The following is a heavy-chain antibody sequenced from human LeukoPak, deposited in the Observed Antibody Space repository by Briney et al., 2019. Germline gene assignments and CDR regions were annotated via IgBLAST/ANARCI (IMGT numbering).Heavy chain of an antibody. V-gene: IGHV1-18*01. D-gene: IGHD2-2*01. CDR2: ISAYNGNT. Sequence: ASVKVSCKASGYTFTSYGIIWVRQAPGQGLEWMGWISAYNGNTNYAQKLQGRVTMTTDTSTSTAYMELRSLRSDDTAVYYCAREWLDCSSTSCWSMYYYYYGMDVWGQGTTVTVSS. CDR1: GYTFTSYG. CDR3: AREWLDCSSTSCWSMYYYYYGMDV. J-gene: IGHJ6*02.